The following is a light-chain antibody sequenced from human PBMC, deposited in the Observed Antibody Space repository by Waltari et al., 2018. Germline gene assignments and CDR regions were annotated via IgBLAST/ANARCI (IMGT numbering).Light chain of an antibody. CDR2: GAS. Sequence: EIVMTQSPATLSVSPGERATLSCRASQSVSSNLAWYQQKPGQAPGLLIYGASTRATGSPARFSGSGSGTEFTLTISSLQSEDFVVYYCQQYNNWPKTFGQGTKVEIK. CDR3: QQYNNWPKT. J-gene: IGKJ1*01. V-gene: IGKV3-15*01. CDR1: QSVSSN.